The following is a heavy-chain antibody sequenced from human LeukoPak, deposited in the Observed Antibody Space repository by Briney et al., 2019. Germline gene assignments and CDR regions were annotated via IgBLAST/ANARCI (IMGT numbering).Heavy chain of an antibody. J-gene: IGHJ6*04. CDR1: GLTFSSYS. CDR2: ITSSSSYI. V-gene: IGHV3-21*01. D-gene: IGHD6-13*01. Sequence: GGSLRLSCAASGLTFSSYSMNWVRQAPGKGLEWVSSITSSSSYIYYADSVKGRFTISRDNAKNSLYLQMNSLRAEDTAVYYCARVSGIAAAGTRGYGMDVWGKGTTVTVSS. CDR3: ARVSGIAAAGTRGYGMDV.